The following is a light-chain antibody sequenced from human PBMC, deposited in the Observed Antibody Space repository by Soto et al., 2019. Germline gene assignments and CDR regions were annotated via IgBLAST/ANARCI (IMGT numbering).Light chain of an antibody. Sequence: QSVLTQPASVSGSPGQSITISCTGTSTDVGGYNYVSWYQQHPGKAPKLMIYEVNNWPSGVSDRFSGSKSGNTASLTISGLQAEDEADYYCSSYTRSATLGVFGGGTKLTVL. CDR2: EVN. CDR3: SSYTRSATLGV. CDR1: STDVGGYNY. V-gene: IGLV2-14*01. J-gene: IGLJ3*02.